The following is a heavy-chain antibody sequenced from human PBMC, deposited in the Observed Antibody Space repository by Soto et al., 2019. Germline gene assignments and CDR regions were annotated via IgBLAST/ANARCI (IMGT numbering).Heavy chain of an antibody. V-gene: IGHV3-33*01. D-gene: IGHD6-13*01. CDR2: IWYDGSKK. J-gene: IGHJ3*02. CDR1: GFSFGGFG. CDR3: GRALAGVNDACDM. Sequence: QVQLVESGGGVVQPGKSLRLSCSASGFSFGGFGMHWVRQAPGKGLEWVALIWYDGSKKYYADSVKGRFTISRDNSRKTVNLEMTSLRGEDTAVYYCGRALAGVNDACDMWGQGTNVTVSP.